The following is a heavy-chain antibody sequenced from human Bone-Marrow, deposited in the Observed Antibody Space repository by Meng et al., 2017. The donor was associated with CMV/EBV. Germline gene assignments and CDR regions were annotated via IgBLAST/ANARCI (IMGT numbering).Heavy chain of an antibody. J-gene: IGHJ5*02. V-gene: IGHV1-69*12. CDR2: IIPIFGTD. CDR3: ARAVGSGSYGWFDP. D-gene: IGHD3-10*01. Sequence: QVQLVQSGAVAKKPGYTVKVSCKASGCTCSSYAISVERQAPGQGLEWMGGIIPIFGTDNYAKKFEGRATITADESTSTAYMELSSLRSDDTAVYYCARAVGSGSYGWFDPWGQGTLVTVSS. CDR1: GCTCSSYA.